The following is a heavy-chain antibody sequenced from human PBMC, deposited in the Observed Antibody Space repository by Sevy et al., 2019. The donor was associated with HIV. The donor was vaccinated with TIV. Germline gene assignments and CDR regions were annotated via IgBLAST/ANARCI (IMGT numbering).Heavy chain of an antibody. CDR2: IRYDGSNK. J-gene: IGHJ5*02. CDR1: GFTFSSYG. Sequence: GESLKISCAASGFTFSSYGMHWVRQAPGKGLEWVAFIRYDGSNKYYADSVKGRFTISRDNSKNTLYLQMNSLRAEDTAVYYCAKHYGDYVGATPFDPWGQGTLVTVSS. CDR3: AKHYGDYVGATPFDP. D-gene: IGHD4-17*01. V-gene: IGHV3-30*02.